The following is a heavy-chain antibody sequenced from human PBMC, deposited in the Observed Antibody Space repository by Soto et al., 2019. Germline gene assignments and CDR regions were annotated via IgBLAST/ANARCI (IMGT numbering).Heavy chain of an antibody. CDR2: ISGTGTFI. CDR1: GFTFTRHS. V-gene: IGHV3-21*06. CDR3: ARGSGADTGGALDI. Sequence: EVQLVESGGGLVKPGGSLRLSCAASGFTFTRHSMNWVRQAPGKGLEWVSCISGTGTFIYYSDSVKGRFTISRDDAKTSLYLPMNSLTVEDTAIYYCARGSGADTGGALDIWGPWTMVTVS. D-gene: IGHD5-18*01. J-gene: IGHJ3*02.